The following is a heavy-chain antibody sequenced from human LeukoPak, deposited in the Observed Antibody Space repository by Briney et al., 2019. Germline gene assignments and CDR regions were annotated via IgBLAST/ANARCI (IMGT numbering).Heavy chain of an antibody. CDR2: IKQDGSEK. CDR1: GFTFSSYW. V-gene: IGHV3-7*01. D-gene: IGHD2-15*01. CDR3: ARDLGVVVVAATFDY. Sequence: GGSLRLSCAASGFTFSSYWMSWVRQAPGKGLEWVANIKQDGSEKYYVDSVKGRFTISRDNAKNSLYLQMNSLRAEDTAVYYCARDLGVVVVAATFDYWGQGTLVTVSS. J-gene: IGHJ4*02.